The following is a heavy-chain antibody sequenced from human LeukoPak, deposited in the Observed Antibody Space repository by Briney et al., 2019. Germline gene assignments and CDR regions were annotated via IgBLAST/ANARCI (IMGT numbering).Heavy chain of an antibody. CDR3: ARDAPLMVRGVPDY. CDR2: ISPDGKDT. J-gene: IGHJ4*02. CDR1: GFTFSSYE. V-gene: IGHV3-74*01. D-gene: IGHD3-10*01. Sequence: GGSLRLSCAASGFTFSSYEMNWVRQAPGKGLVWVSRISPDGKDTSHADSVKGRFTISRDNAKNSLYLQMNSLRAEDTAAYYCARDAPLMVRGVPDYWGQGTLATVSS.